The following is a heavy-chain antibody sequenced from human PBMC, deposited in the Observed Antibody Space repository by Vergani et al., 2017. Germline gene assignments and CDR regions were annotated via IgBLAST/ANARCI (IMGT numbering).Heavy chain of an antibody. V-gene: IGHV3-30-3*01. CDR3: ARDGGYCSSTSCFLDY. D-gene: IGHD2-2*01. CDR1: GFTFSSYA. CDR2: ISYDGSNK. Sequence: VQVVESGGGLVQPGRSLRLSCAASGFTFSSYAMHWVRQAPGKGLEWVAVISYDGSNKYYADSVKGRFTISRDNSKNTLYLQMNSLRAEDTAVYYCARDGGYCSSTSCFLDYWGQGTLVTVSS. J-gene: IGHJ4*02.